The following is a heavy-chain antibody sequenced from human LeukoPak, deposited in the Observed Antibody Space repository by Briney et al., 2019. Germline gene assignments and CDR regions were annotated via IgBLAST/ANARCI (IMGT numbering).Heavy chain of an antibody. Sequence: SETLSLTCTVSGGSISSYYWSWIRQPPGKGLEWIGYIPYSGSTNYNPSLKSRVTISVDTSKNQFSLKLSSGTAADTAVYYCARLGLGGAAAGYYYYYGMDVWAKGPRSPSP. CDR3: ARLGLGGAAAGYYYYYGMDV. CDR2: IPYSGST. CDR1: GGSISSYY. J-gene: IGHJ6*02. V-gene: IGHV4-59*08. D-gene: IGHD6-13*01.